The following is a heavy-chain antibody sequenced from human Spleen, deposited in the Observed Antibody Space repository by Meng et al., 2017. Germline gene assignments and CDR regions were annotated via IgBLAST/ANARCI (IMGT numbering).Heavy chain of an antibody. V-gene: IGHV4-4*02. CDR2: IYHGGDT. D-gene: IGHD6-19*01. Sequence: QVQLQESGPGLVKPSGTLSLTCGVSGGSISSIDWWSWVRQPPGKGLEWIGEIYHGGDTNYNPSLKSRVTIAIDRSKNQFSLKLSSVTAADTADYYCASWIYSCGWQWGQGTLVTVSS. CDR1: GGSISSIDW. CDR3: ASWIYSCGWQ. J-gene: IGHJ4*02.